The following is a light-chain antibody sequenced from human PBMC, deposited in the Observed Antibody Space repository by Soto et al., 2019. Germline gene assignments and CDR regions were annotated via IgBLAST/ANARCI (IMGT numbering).Light chain of an antibody. J-gene: IGLJ1*01. V-gene: IGLV2-8*01. CDR3: SSYAGSNTYA. CDR2: EVF. CDR1: SSDVGEYNY. Sequence: QSVLTQPPSASGSPGQSVTISCTGTSSDVGEYNYVSWYQQHPGKAPKLMIYEVFKRPSGVPDRFSGSKSGNTASLTVSGLQAEDEADYYCSSYAGSNTYAFGPGTKVTVL.